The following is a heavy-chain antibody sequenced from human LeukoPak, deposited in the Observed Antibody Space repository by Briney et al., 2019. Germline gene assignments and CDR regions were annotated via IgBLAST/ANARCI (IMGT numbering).Heavy chain of an antibody. CDR2: IDKHGSGK. D-gene: IGHD1-26*01. CDR3: ARDAGWGYYDL. Sequence: GGSLRLSCVASGFTFSTSWVTWVRQAPGKGLEWVANIDKHGSGKYYGDSVKGRFAISRDYASNSVFLQIDSLRAEDTSVYYCARDAGWGYYDLWGQGTPVTVSS. J-gene: IGHJ4*02. V-gene: IGHV3-7*01. CDR1: GFTFSTSW.